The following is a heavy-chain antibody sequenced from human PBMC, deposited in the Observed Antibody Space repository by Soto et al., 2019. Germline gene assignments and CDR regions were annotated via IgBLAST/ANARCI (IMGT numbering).Heavy chain of an antibody. CDR2: NGPYKGST. CDR1: GYSFVTYG. V-gene: IGHV1-18*04. Sequence: QIQLVQSGLEVKKPGASVRVSCKTSGYSFVTYGISWVRQAPGQGPEGVVWNGPYKGSTRCSARLQGRVTMSTDMHATTVYMELRRLGPDDTAVYYCARDVQHWWDYPTGGYDYWGQGTLVTVSA. J-gene: IGHJ4*02. D-gene: IGHD2-8*02. CDR3: ARDVQHWWDYPTGGYDY.